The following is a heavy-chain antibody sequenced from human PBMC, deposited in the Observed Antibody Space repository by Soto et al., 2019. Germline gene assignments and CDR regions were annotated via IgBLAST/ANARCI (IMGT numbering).Heavy chain of an antibody. CDR2: ISYSGST. CDR1: CGSMISYY. CDR3: ARADPDASVGY. V-gene: IGHV4-59*01. Sequence: SETLSLTCTVSCGSMISYYWTWLRQSPGRGLEWIGYISYSGSTYYNPSLKSRVTISADTSKNQFSLRMNSMIAADTAVYYCARADPDASVGYWGQGTLVTVSS. D-gene: IGHD2-15*01. J-gene: IGHJ4*02.